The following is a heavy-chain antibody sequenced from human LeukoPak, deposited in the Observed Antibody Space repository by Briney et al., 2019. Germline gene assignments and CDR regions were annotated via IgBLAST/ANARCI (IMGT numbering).Heavy chain of an antibody. CDR2: ISTNGKTI. V-gene: IGHV3-11*01. Sequence: PGGSLRLSCAASGFTFSDYYMSWIRQAPGKGLEWVSHISTNGKTINYADSVKGRFTISRDNSKNTLYLQMNSLRAEDTAVYYCARGIGDYYGSGEGFDPWGQGTLVTVSS. J-gene: IGHJ5*02. D-gene: IGHD3-10*01. CDR1: GFTFSDYY. CDR3: ARGIGDYYGSGEGFDP.